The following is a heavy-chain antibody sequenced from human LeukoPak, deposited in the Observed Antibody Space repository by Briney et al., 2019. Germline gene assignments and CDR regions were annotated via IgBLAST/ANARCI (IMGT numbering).Heavy chain of an antibody. V-gene: IGHV3-11*04. CDR3: ATSQSSVAGILGD. D-gene: IGHD6-19*01. J-gene: IGHJ4*02. CDR1: GFTFSDYF. Sequence: PGGSLRLSXAASGFTFSDYFMTWIRQAPGKGLEWVSYISGSGSNKYYADSVRGRFTISRDNAKNSLYLQMNSLRVEDTAVYYCATSQSSVAGILGDWGQGTLVTVSS. CDR2: ISGSGSNK.